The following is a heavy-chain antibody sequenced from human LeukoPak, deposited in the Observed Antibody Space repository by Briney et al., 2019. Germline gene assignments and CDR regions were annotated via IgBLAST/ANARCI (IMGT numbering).Heavy chain of an antibody. D-gene: IGHD3-16*02. CDR3: AKEDDYVWGSYRLDY. J-gene: IGHJ4*02. CDR1: GSTFSSYG. V-gene: IGHV3-30*18. CDR2: ISYDGSNK. Sequence: GRSLRLSCAASGSTFSSYGMHWVRQAPGKGLEGVAVISYDGSNKYYADSVKGRFTISRDNSKNTLYLQMNSLRAEDTAVYYCAKEDDYVWGSYRLDYWGQGTLVTVSS.